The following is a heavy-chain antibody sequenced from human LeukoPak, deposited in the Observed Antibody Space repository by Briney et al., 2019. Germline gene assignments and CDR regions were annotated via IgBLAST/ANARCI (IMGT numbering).Heavy chain of an antibody. V-gene: IGHV3-48*01. D-gene: IGHD1-26*01. Sequence: GGSLRLSCAASGFTFSNYSMNWVRQAPGKGLEWVSYISRSSSIIYYADSVKGRFTISRDNAKNSLYLQMNSLGAEDTAVYYCARDKIVGATYFDYWGQGTLVTVSS. CDR3: ARDKIVGATYFDY. CDR2: ISRSSSII. CDR1: GFTFSNYS. J-gene: IGHJ4*02.